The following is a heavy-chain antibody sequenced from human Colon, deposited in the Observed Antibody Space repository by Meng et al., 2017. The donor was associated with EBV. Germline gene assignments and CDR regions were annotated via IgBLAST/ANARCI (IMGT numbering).Heavy chain of an antibody. CDR2: IHHSGSA. Sequence: QVQLQRPGPGLLGPSHTLSLTCTVSGGSMSSGNYYWSWIRQPPGKGLEWIGYIHHSGSAYYNPSLKSRVSISVDTSKNQFSLNLNSMTAADTAVYYCASFDHIPRRNYFDYWGQGTLVTVSS. J-gene: IGHJ4*02. D-gene: IGHD2-21*01. V-gene: IGHV4-30-4*01. CDR3: ASFDHIPRRNYFDY. CDR1: GGSMSSGNYY.